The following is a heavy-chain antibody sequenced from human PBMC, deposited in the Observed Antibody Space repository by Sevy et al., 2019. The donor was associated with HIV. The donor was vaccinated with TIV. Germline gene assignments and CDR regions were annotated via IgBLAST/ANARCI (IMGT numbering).Heavy chain of an antibody. V-gene: IGHV3-23*01. CDR2: ISGSGGVST. J-gene: IGHJ6*02. CDR3: AKDQCFYGCWSGYSQSYYALDV. Sequence: GGSLRLSCAASGFTFSSYAMTWVRQAPGKGLEWVSVISGSGGVSTYYADSVKGRFTISRDNSKNTLYLQMNSLRAEDTAVYHCAKDQCFYGCWSGYSQSYYALDVWGQGTTVTVSS. CDR1: GFTFSSYA. D-gene: IGHD3-3*01.